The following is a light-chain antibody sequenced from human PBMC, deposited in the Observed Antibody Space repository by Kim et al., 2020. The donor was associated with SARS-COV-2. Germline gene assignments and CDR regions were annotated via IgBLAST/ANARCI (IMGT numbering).Light chain of an antibody. J-gene: IGKJ2*01. CDR3: LQDYNYPYT. V-gene: IGKV1-6*01. Sequence: AIQMTQSPSSLSASIGDRVTITCRASQDISNDLGWYQQKPGKAPELLIYAASSLQSGVPSRFAGSGSGTDFTLTISSLQPEDFATYYCLQDYNYPYTFGQGTKLEI. CDR2: AAS. CDR1: QDISND.